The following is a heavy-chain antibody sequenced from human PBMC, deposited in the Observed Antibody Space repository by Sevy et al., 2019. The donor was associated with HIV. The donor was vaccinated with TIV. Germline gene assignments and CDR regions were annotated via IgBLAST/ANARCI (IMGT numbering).Heavy chain of an antibody. CDR3: ASGLAYWYFDL. D-gene: IGHD2-15*01. J-gene: IGHJ2*01. CDR1: GFSFRSYG. Sequence: GGSLRLSCAASGFSFRSYGMHWVRQAPGKGLEWVAFIRFDGNDEYYADSVKGRFTISRDNSDNTVFLQMNSLRAEDSAVYYCASGLAYWYFDLWGRGTLVTVSS. CDR2: IRFDGNDE. V-gene: IGHV3-30*02.